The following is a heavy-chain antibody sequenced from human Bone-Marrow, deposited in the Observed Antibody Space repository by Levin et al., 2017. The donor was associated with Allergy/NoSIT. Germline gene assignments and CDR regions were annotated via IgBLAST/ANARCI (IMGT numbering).Heavy chain of an antibody. Sequence: LSGGSLRLSCAASGLTVSNNYMSWVRQAPGKGLEWVALIYSGGDTYYADSVKGRFTISRDSSKNTLYLQMNSLRTEDTAVYHCARNIPVTDLGFWGRGTLVTVSS. CDR1: GLTVSNNY. J-gene: IGHJ4*02. V-gene: IGHV3-53*01. D-gene: IGHD1-14*01. CDR3: ARNIPVTDLGF. CDR2: IYSGGDT.